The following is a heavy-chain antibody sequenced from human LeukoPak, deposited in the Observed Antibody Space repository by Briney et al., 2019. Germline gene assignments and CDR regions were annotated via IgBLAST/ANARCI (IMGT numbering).Heavy chain of an antibody. CDR1: GDSISTYH. V-gene: IGHV4-59*01. CDR2: MQSTGNS. Sequence: SETVSLTCSVSGDSISTYHWNWIRKPPWKGLEWIGYMQSTGNSKYNPPLRSRVNMFVDTSKNQAALILSSVTAADTAVYYCARDKQHSYGRYFDHWGQGALVTVSS. J-gene: IGHJ4*02. D-gene: IGHD3-16*01. CDR3: ARDKQHSYGRYFDH.